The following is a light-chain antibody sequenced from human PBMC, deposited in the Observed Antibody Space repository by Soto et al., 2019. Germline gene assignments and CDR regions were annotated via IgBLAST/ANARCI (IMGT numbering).Light chain of an antibody. CDR1: SSDIGGYNY. CDR3: SSYTSSVTLV. V-gene: IGLV2-14*01. J-gene: IGLJ1*01. Sequence: QSALTQPASVSGCPGQSITIPCTGTSSDIGGYNYVSWYQQHPGKAPKLLISEVSNRPSGVSNRFSGSKSGNTASLTISGLQAEDEADYYCSSYTSSVTLVFGTGTKVTVL. CDR2: EVS.